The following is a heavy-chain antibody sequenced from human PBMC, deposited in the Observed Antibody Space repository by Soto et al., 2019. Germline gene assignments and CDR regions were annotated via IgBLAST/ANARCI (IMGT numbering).Heavy chain of an antibody. V-gene: IGHV4-31*03. CDR2: IYYSGST. D-gene: IGHD2-21*02. J-gene: IGHJ6*02. Sequence: SETLSLTCTVSGGSISSGGYYWSWIRQHPGKGLEWIGYIYYSGSTYYNPSLKSRVTISVDTSKNQFSLKLSSVTAADTAVYYCARACGGDCYSSYYGMDVWGQGTTVTVSS. CDR3: ARACGGDCYSSYYGMDV. CDR1: GGSISSGGYY.